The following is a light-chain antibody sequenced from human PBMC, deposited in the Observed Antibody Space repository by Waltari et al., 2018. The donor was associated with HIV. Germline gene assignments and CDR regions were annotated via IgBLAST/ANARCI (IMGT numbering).Light chain of an antibody. V-gene: IGKV2-28*01. CDR2: LGS. Sequence: DIVMTQSPLSLSVTPGEPASISCRSNQSLLHSNGYTCLAWYLQKPGQSPQVLIYLGSNRASGVPDRFSGSGSGADFILKISRVEAEDIGIYYCMQTLQSPWTFGQGTKVEVK. CDR1: QSLLHSNGYTC. CDR3: MQTLQSPWT. J-gene: IGKJ1*01.